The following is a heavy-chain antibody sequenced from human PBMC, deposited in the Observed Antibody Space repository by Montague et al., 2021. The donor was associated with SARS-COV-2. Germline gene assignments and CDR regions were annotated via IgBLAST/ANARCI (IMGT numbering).Heavy chain of an antibody. CDR1: GGPITSHY. V-gene: IGHV4-59*11. D-gene: IGHD3-3*01. J-gene: IGHJ6*02. CDR3: ARWGEYYDSPYYYYAMDV. Sequence: SETLSLTCAVSGGPITSHYWNWIRQPPGKGLEYIGYIYHSGSTTYNPSLKSRVSISVDTSKNQFSLKLRSVTAADTAVYYCARWGEYYDSPYYYYAMDVWGQGTTVTVSS. CDR2: IYHSGST.